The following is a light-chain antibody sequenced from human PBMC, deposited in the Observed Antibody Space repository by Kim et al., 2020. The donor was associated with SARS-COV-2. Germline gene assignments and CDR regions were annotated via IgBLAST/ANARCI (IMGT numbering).Light chain of an antibody. CDR2: DVN. CDR3: SSYTSSSTWV. Sequence: GQSVTISGTGTSSDIGSYNRVSWYQQPPGTAPKLMIYDVNNRPSGVPDRFSGSKSGNTASLTISGLQAEDEADYYCSSYTSSSTWVFGGGTQLTVL. CDR1: SSDIGSYNR. V-gene: IGLV2-18*02. J-gene: IGLJ3*02.